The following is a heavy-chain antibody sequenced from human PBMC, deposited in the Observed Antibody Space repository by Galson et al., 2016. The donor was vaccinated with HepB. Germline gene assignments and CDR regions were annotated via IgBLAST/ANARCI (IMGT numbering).Heavy chain of an antibody. Sequence: SLRLSCAASRFTFNSYDIHWVRQAPGKGLEWVAVISYDGSKKYYADSVKGRFTISRDNSKNTLYLQMNGLRTEDTAVYYCGKELRSSWYVDSYFYYGVDGWGQGTTVTVSS. J-gene: IGHJ6*02. V-gene: IGHV3-30*18. D-gene: IGHD6-13*01. CDR3: GKELRSSWYVDSYFYYGVDG. CDR2: ISYDGSKK. CDR1: RFTFNSYD.